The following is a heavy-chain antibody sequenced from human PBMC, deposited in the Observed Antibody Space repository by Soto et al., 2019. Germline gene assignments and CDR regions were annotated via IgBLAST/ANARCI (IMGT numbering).Heavy chain of an antibody. D-gene: IGHD3-16*01. CDR1: GFSLSTSGVG. V-gene: IGHV2-5*02. Sequence: SGPTLVNPTQTLTLTCTFSGFSLSTSGVGVGWIRQPPGKALEWLALIYWDDDKRYSPSLKSRLTITKDTSKNQVFLTMTNMDPVDTATYYCANRGAGEQVRGSHMDVWGKGTTVTGSS. CDR3: ANRGAGEQVRGSHMDV. J-gene: IGHJ6*03. CDR2: IYWDDDK.